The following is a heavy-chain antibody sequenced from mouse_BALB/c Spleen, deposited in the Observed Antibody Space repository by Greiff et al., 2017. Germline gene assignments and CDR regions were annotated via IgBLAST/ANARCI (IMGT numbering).Heavy chain of an antibody. CDR2: IDLETGGT. D-gene: IGHD2-1*01. CDR3: TRGDYGNYYAMDY. Sequence: VQLQQSGAELVRPGASVTLSCKASGYTFTDYEMHWVKQTPVHGLEWIGAIDLETGGTAYNQKFKGKATLTADKSSSTAYMELRSLTSEDSAVYYCTRGDYGNYYAMDYWGQGTSVTVSS. CDR1: GYTFTDYE. V-gene: IGHV1-15*01. J-gene: IGHJ4*01.